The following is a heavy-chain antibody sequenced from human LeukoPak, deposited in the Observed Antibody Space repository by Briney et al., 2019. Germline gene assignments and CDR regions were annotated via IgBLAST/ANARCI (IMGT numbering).Heavy chain of an antibody. D-gene: IGHD3-9*01. CDR3: ARAAIYPHYGMDV. CDR1: GGTFSSYA. CDR2: ITPILGIA. Sequence: ASVKVSCKASGGTFSSYAISWVRQAPGQGLEWMGRITPILGIANYAQKFQGRVTITADKSTSTAYMELSSLRSEDTAVYYCARAAIYPHYGMDVWGQGTTVTVSS. V-gene: IGHV1-69*04. J-gene: IGHJ6*02.